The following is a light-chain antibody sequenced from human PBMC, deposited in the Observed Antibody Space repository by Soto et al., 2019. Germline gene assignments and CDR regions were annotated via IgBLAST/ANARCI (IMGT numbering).Light chain of an antibody. V-gene: IGKV3-20*01. CDR3: HPSGSSPET. CDR2: AAT. J-gene: IGKJ1*01. CDR1: QSVADSY. Sequence: EVVLTQSPGTLSLSPGERATLSCRASQSVADSYFAWYQQKPGRAPRLLFYAATRRATGITDRFSCSGSGTDFTLTITTIEPYDFAVYYCHPSGSSPETFGQVTKV.